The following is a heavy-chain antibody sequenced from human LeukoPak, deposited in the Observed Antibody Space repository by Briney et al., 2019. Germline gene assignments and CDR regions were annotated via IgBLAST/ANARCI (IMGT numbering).Heavy chain of an antibody. Sequence: ASVKVSCKASGYTFTSYYMHWVRQAPGQGLEWMGIINPSGGSTSYAQKFQGRVTMTRGTSTSTVYMELSSLRSEDTAVYYCARDVDPSYDPTAWFDPWGQGTLVTVSS. V-gene: IGHV1-46*01. CDR2: INPSGGST. CDR1: GYTFTSYY. J-gene: IGHJ5*02. CDR3: ARDVDPSYDPTAWFDP. D-gene: IGHD5-18*01.